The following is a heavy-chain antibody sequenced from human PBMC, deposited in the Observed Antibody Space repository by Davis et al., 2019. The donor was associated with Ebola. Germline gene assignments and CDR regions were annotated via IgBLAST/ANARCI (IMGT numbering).Heavy chain of an antibody. CDR2: ISYSGNT. J-gene: IGHJ3*02. V-gene: IGHV4-59*08. CDR3: AGQHGHSYGPSGVFDI. D-gene: IGHD5-18*01. CDR1: GGSISSHY. Sequence: PSETLSLTCTVSGGSISSHYWSWIRQPPGKGLEWIGYISYSGNTNYNPSLKRRVTMSVDTSKNQFSLNLTSVTAADTAVYYCAGQHGHSYGPSGVFDIWGQGTMVTVSS.